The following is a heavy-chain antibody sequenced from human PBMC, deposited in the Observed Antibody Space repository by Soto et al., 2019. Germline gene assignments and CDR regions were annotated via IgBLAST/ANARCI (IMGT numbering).Heavy chain of an antibody. Sequence: QLQLQESGSGLVKPSQTLSLTCAVSGGSISSGGYSWSWIRQPPGKGLEWIGYIYHSGSTYYNPSLTGRVSLSVDRSRNQFSLKLSSVAAADTAVYYCARVNYDYVWGSYRPYGMDVWGQGTTVTVSS. CDR1: GGSISSGGYS. V-gene: IGHV4-30-2*01. CDR2: IYHSGST. D-gene: IGHD3-16*02. J-gene: IGHJ6*02. CDR3: ARVNYDYVWGSYRPYGMDV.